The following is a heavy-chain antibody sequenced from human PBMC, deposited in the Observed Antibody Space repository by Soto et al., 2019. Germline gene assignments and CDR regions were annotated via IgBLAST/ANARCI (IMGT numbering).Heavy chain of an antibody. CDR1: GDTFTDYY. V-gene: IGHV1-46*01. CDR3: ARGGHVVVVTAALAY. J-gene: IGHJ4*02. D-gene: IGHD2-21*02. CDR2: VNPSGGHT. Sequence: QVQLVQSGAEVKKPGASVKVSCKASGDTFTDYYIHWVRQAPGQGLEWMGTVNPSGGHTTYAQHFLGRVTVTRDTSTSTLYMELTSLTSEDTAVYYCARGGHVVVVTAALAYWGQGTLVTVSS.